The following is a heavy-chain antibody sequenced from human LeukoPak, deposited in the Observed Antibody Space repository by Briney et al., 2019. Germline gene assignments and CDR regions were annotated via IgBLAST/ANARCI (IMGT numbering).Heavy chain of an antibody. CDR1: GFTFSSYG. D-gene: IGHD3-10*01. CDR2: IWYGGSNK. CDR3: ARDQFDYYGSGSYQYYYYGMDV. Sequence: GGSLRLSCAASGFTFSSYGMHWVRQAPGKGLEWVAVIWYGGSNKYYADSVKGRFTISRDNSKNTLYLQMNSLRAEDTAVYYCARDQFDYYGSGSYQYYYYGMDVWGQGTTVTVSS. J-gene: IGHJ6*02. V-gene: IGHV3-33*01.